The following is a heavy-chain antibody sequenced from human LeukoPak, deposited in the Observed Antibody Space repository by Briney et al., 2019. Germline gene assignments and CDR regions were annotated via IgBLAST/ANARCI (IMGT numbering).Heavy chain of an antibody. CDR2: ISSSSSYI. V-gene: IGHV3-21*01. J-gene: IGHJ4*02. Sequence: GGSLRLSCAPTGFTFSSYSMSWVRKAPGKELEWVSSISSSSSYIYYADSVKGRFTISRDNAKNSLYLQMNSLRAEDTAVYYCARDLSGIVGASDYWGQGTLVTVSS. CDR1: GFTFSSYS. CDR3: ARDLSGIVGASDY. D-gene: IGHD1-26*01.